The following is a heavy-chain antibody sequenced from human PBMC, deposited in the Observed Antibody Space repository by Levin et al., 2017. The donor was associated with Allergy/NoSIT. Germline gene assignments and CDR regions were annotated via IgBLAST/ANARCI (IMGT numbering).Heavy chain of an antibody. CDR3: ARVAGYSYGYYFDY. Sequence: SQTLSLTCAVSRGSISSGGYSWSWLRQPPGEGLEWIGNIYLSGRTYYNPSLKSLVTISVDTSKNHFSLNLSSVTAADTAVYYCARVAGYSYGYYFDYRGQGTLVTVSS. D-gene: IGHD5-18*01. V-gene: IGHV4-30-2*01. CDR2: IYLSGRT. J-gene: IGHJ4*02. CDR1: RGSISSGGYS.